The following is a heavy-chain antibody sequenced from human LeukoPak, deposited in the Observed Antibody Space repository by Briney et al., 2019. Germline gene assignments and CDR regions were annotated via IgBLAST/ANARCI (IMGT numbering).Heavy chain of an antibody. V-gene: IGHV3-49*03. D-gene: IGHD3-22*01. CDR1: GVTFGNSA. Sequence: PGGSLRLSCTFSGVTFGNSAISWFRQAPGKGLEWVGFIRSRAKDDTPQYAASVRGRFTISRDDSKNNAYLQMNSLRAEDTAVYYCARGSTYYDSSGQVPFDYWGQGTLVTVST. J-gene: IGHJ4*02. CDR2: IRSRAKDDTP. CDR3: ARGSTYYDSSGQVPFDY.